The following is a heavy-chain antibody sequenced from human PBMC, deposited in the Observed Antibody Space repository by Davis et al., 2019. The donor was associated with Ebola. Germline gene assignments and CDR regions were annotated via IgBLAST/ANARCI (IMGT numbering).Heavy chain of an antibody. CDR3: ARGHDYSHYYYYYMDV. CDR2: IYSGGST. Sequence: GGSLRLSCAASGFTFSSYAMSWVRQAPGKGLEWVSVIYSGGSTYYADSVKGRFTISRDNSKNTLYLQMNSLRAEDTAVYYCARGHDYSHYYYYYMDVWGKGTTVTVSS. V-gene: IGHV3-23*03. D-gene: IGHD4-11*01. J-gene: IGHJ6*03. CDR1: GFTFSSYA.